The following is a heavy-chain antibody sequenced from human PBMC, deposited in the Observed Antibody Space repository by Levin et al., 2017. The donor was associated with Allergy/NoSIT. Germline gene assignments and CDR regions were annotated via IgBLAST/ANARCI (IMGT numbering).Heavy chain of an antibody. V-gene: IGHV4-59*01. D-gene: IGHD3-10*01. CDR2: IYYSGIT. CDR3: ARGTYGSGDS. J-gene: IGHJ4*02. Sequence: SSETLSLTCTVSGGSISPYYWTWVRQPPGKGLEWIGYIYYSGITNYNPSLKSRVTISVDTSKNHFSLNLTSVTAADTAVYYCARGTYGSGDSWGQGTLVTVSS. CDR1: GGSISPYY.